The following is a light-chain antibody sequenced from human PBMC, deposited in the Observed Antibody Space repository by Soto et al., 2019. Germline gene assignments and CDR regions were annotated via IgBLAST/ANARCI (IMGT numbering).Light chain of an antibody. J-gene: IGLJ1*01. CDR3: SSYANSNNYV. Sequence: QSALTQPPSASGSPGQSVTISCSGTSSDIGGYTYVSWYQHHPGKAPKLMIYDVSKRPSGVPDRFSGSKSGNTASLTVSGLQAEDEADYYCSSYANSNNYVFGTGTKVTVL. CDR2: DVS. V-gene: IGLV2-8*01. CDR1: SSDIGGYTY.